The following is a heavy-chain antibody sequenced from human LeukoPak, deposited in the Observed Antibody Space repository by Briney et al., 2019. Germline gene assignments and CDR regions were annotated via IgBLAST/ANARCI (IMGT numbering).Heavy chain of an antibody. CDR1: GYSISSGGYY. CDR2: IYTSGST. D-gene: IGHD6-19*01. Sequence: SETLSLTCTVSGYSISSGGYYWSWIRQPAGKGLEWIGRIYTSGSTNYNPSLKSRVTMSVDTSKNQFSLKLSSVTAADTAVYYCAREGEQWLSYYYYYYMDVWGKGTTVTISS. V-gene: IGHV4-61*02. J-gene: IGHJ6*03. CDR3: AREGEQWLSYYYYYYMDV.